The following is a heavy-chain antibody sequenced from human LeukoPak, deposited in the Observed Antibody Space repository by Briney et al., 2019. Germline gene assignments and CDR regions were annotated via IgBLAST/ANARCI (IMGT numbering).Heavy chain of an antibody. CDR2: IYTSGST. V-gene: IGHV4-61*02. Sequence: PSETLSLTCTVSGGSISSGSYYWSWIRQPAGKGLEWLGRIYTSGSTNYNPSLKSRVTISVDTSKNQFSLKLSSVTAADTAVYYCAREGGIAARPWFDPWGQGTLVTVSS. D-gene: IGHD6-6*01. CDR3: AREGGIAARPWFDP. CDR1: GGSISSGSYY. J-gene: IGHJ5*02.